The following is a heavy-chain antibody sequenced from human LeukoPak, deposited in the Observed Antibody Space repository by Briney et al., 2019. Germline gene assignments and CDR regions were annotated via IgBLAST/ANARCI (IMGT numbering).Heavy chain of an antibody. CDR2: INHSGST. J-gene: IGHJ3*02. V-gene: IGHV4-34*01. Sequence: GSLRLSCTVSGFTFTNAWMTWIRQPPGKGLEWIGEINHSGSTNYNPSLKSRVTISVDTSKNQFSLKLSSVTAADTAVYYCARRGRYCSSTSCYMNPRRDAFDIWGQGTMVTVSS. D-gene: IGHD2-2*02. CDR3: ARRGRYCSSTSCYMNPRRDAFDI. CDR1: GFTFTNAW.